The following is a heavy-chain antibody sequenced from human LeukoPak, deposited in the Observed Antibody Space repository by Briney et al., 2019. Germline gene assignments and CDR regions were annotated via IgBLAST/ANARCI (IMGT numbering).Heavy chain of an antibody. V-gene: IGHV2-70*11. CDR2: IDWDDHK. CDR1: GFSLSISGMC. Sequence: SGPTLVNPTQTLTLTCTFSGFSLSISGMCVSWIRQPPGKALEWLTRIDWDDHKYYSTSLKTRLTISKDTSKNQVVLTMTNMDPVDTATYYCARLGGNRFDPWGQGTLVTVSS. CDR3: ARLGGNRFDP. D-gene: IGHD1-26*01. J-gene: IGHJ5*02.